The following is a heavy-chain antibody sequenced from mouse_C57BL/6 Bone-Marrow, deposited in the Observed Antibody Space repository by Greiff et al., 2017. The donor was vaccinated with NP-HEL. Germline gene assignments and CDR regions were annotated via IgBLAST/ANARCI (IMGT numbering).Heavy chain of an antibody. J-gene: IGHJ2*01. Sequence: QVQLQQPGAELVKPGASVKLSCKASGYTFTSYWMHWVKQRPGQGLEWIGMIHPNSGSTNYNEKFKSKATLTVDKSSSTAYMQLSSLTSEDSAVYYCGAYYGSPYYFDYWGQGTTLTVSS. CDR3: GAYYGSPYYFDY. CDR2: IHPNSGST. V-gene: IGHV1-64*01. D-gene: IGHD1-1*01. CDR1: GYTFTSYW.